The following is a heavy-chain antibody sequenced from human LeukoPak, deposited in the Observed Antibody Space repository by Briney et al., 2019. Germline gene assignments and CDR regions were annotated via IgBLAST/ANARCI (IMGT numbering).Heavy chain of an antibody. CDR1: GFTFSSYG. J-gene: IGHJ4*02. D-gene: IGHD1-14*01. CDR2: ISYDGSNK. CDR3: AKDVAQTGCTDY. V-gene: IGHV3-30*18. Sequence: GGSLRLSCAASGFTFSSYGMHWVRQAPGKGLEWVAVISYDGSNKYYADSVKGRFTISRDNSKNTLYLQMNSLRAEDTAVYYCAKDVAQTGCTDYWGQGTLVTVSS.